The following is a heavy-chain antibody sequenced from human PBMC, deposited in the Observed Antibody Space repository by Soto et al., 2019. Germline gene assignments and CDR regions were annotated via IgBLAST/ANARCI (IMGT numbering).Heavy chain of an antibody. Sequence: QVQLVESGGGVVQPGRSLRLSCAASGITFSSYGMHWVRQAPGKGLEWLAVISIDGSYKDYADYVKGQFTISRVNSKNTLYLQMNSLRPDVRAVFYCALGYCSGRHWCYLDYWGRGTMVTVSP. V-gene: IGHV3-30*03. J-gene: IGHJ4*02. CDR1: GITFSSYG. CDR3: ALGYCSGRHWCYLDY. CDR2: ISIDGSYK. D-gene: IGHD2-15*01.